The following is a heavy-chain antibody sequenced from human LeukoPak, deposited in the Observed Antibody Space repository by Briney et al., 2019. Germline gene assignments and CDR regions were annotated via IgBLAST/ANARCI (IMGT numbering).Heavy chain of an antibody. D-gene: IGHD6-19*01. CDR3: VRQRTVADGFDF. CDR1: GGSISGYY. CDR2: IYYSGST. J-gene: IGHJ3*01. Sequence: SETLSLTCSVSGGSISGYYWNWIRQPPGKGLEWIGYIYYSGSTKYNPSLKSRVTISVDTSNNQFSLKLNSMTAADTGVYFCVRQRTVADGFDFWSQGTKVTVSS. V-gene: IGHV4-59*08.